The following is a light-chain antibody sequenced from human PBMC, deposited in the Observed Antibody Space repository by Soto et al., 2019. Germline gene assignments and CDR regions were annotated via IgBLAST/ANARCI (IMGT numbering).Light chain of an antibody. V-gene: IGKV1-39*01. J-gene: IGKJ4*01. Sequence: DIQMTQSPSSLSASVGDRVTITCRASQSISSYLHWYQQKPGKAPKLLIYAASSLKSGVPSRFSGSGSGTDFTLTISSLPPEDFATYYCQRSFSTPLTFGGGTKVEIK. CDR3: QRSFSTPLT. CDR1: QSISSY. CDR2: AAS.